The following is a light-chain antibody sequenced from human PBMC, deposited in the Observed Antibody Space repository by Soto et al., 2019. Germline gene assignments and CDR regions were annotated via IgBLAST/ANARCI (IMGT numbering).Light chain of an antibody. Sequence: DIQMTQSPSTLSASVVDVFTITCRAGQSISSWLAWYQQKPGKAPKLLIYKASSLETGVPSRFSGSGSGTEFTLTISSLQPDDFATYYCQHYNGYPITFGQGTRLEIK. J-gene: IGKJ5*01. CDR3: QHYNGYPIT. CDR1: QSISSW. V-gene: IGKV1-5*03. CDR2: KAS.